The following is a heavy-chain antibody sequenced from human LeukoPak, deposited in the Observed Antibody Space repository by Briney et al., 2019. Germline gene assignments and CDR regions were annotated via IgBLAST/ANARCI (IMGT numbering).Heavy chain of an antibody. CDR2: IIPILGIA. Sequence: GASVKVSCKASGGTFSSYTISWVRQAPGQGLEWMGRIIPILGIANYAQKFQGRVTMTRDTSTSTVYMELSSLRSEDTAVYYCARGTRPSSSWYSWGQGTLVTVSS. CDR1: GGTFSSYT. CDR3: ARGTRPSSSWYS. D-gene: IGHD6-13*01. J-gene: IGHJ4*02. V-gene: IGHV1-69*02.